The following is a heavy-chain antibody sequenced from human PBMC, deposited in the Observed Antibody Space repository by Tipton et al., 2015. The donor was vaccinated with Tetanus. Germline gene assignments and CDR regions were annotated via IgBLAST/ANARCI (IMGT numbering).Heavy chain of an antibody. V-gene: IGHV4-61*08. CDR3: ARGSGWADF. J-gene: IGHJ4*02. CDR1: GGSITNGGYY. CDR2: IYSSGSA. Sequence: TLSLTCTVSGGSITNGGYYWSWIRQHPGKGLEWIGNIYSSGSANYNPALKSRVTISVDTSKNQFSLKLSSVTAADTAVYYCARGSGWADFWGQGTQVTVSS. D-gene: IGHD6-19*01.